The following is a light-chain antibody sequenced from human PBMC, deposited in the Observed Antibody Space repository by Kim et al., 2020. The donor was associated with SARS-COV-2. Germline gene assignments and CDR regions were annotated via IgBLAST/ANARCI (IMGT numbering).Light chain of an antibody. CDR2: AAS. J-gene: IGKJ4*01. CDR3: QQSYSAPLT. Sequence: DIQMTQSPSSLSASVGDRVIITCRASQSISSYLNWYQQKPGTAPKLLIYAASSLQSGVPSRFTGSGSGTDFTLTISSLQPEDFVSYYCQQSYSAPLTFGGGTKVDIK. CDR1: QSISSY. V-gene: IGKV1-39*01.